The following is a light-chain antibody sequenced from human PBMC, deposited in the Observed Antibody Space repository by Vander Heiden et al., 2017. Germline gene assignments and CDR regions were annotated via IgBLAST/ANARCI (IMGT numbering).Light chain of an antibody. CDR1: SSNIGAGYD. J-gene: IGLJ1*01. V-gene: IGLV1-40*01. CDR3: QSYDSSRSGYV. CDR2: GNS. Sequence: QSVLTQPPSVSGAPGQRVPIPCPGSSSNIGAGYDVHWYQQRPGTAPKLLIYGNSNRPSGVPDRFSGSKSGTSASLAITGLQAEDEADYYCQSYDSSRSGYVFGTGTKVTVL.